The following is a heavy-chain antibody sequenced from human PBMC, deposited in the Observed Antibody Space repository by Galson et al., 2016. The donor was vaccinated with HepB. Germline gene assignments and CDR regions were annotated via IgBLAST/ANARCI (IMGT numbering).Heavy chain of an antibody. J-gene: IGHJ4*02. V-gene: IGHV2-5*02. CDR1: GFSLSTSGAG. Sequence: PALVKPTQTLTLTCTFSGFSLSTSGAGVAWIRQPPGKALEWLALIYYDDPERYSPSLKSRLTITRDTSKNQVILTLTNMDPVDTATYFCAHKPVIHASFDYWGQGTLVTVSS. D-gene: IGHD2-2*01. CDR3: AHKPVIHASFDY. CDR2: IYYDDPE.